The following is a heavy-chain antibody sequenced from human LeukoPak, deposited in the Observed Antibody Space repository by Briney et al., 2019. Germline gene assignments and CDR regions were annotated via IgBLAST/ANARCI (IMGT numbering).Heavy chain of an antibody. CDR1: GFTFSSYA. Sequence: GGSLRLSCAASGFTFSSYAMSWVRQAPGKGLEWVSAISGSGGSTYYADSVKGRFTTSRDNSKNTLYLQMNSLRAEDTAVYYCAKDQGYSSSYYDWYYFDYWGQGTLVTVSS. CDR2: ISGSGGST. CDR3: AKDQGYSSSYYDWYYFDY. J-gene: IGHJ4*02. V-gene: IGHV3-23*01. D-gene: IGHD6-6*01.